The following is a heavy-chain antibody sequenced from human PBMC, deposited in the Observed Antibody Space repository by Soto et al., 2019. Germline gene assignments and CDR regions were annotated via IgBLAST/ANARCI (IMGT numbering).Heavy chain of an antibody. Sequence: PCGTLRLSCVASVFPFSPSAMHWVRPASGKGLEYVSAINANGGTTYYTDSVKGRFTISRDNSQNTLYLQMSSEETEDPAMEYSVTWWGIEARKFEYWGPGTRGNVS. CDR3: VTWWGIEARKFEY. CDR2: INANGGTT. V-gene: IGHV3-64D*06. D-gene: IGHD2-15*01. CDR1: VFPFSPSA. J-gene: IGHJ4*02.